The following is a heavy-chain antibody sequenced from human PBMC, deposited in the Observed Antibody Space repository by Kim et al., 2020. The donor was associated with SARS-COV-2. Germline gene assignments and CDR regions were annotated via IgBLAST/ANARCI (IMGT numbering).Heavy chain of an antibody. D-gene: IGHD6-13*01. CDR3: ARAAAGRSFDY. CDR2: A. J-gene: IGHJ4*02. Sequence: ANYAQRFQGQVTITADESTGPAYMELSSLRSEDTAVYYCARAAAGRSFDYWGQGTLVTVSS. V-gene: IGHV1-69*01.